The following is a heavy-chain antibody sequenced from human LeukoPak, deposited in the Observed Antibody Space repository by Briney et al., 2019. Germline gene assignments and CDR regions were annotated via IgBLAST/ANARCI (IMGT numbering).Heavy chain of an antibody. J-gene: IGHJ4*02. CDR2: IYYSGST. CDR3: ARAGITTVNPRRLGEFDY. CDR1: GASIGSYY. Sequence: SETLSLTCTVSGASIGSYYWSWIRQPPGKGLEWIGYIYYSGSTNYNPSLKSRVTISVDTSKNQFSLKLSSVTAADTAVYYCARAGITTVNPRRLGEFDYWGQGTLVTVSS. D-gene: IGHD4-17*01. V-gene: IGHV4-59*08.